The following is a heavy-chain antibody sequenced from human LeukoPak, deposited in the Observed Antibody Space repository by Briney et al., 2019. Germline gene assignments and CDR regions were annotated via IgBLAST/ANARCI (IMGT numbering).Heavy chain of an antibody. J-gene: IGHJ4*02. D-gene: IGHD3-9*01. Sequence: TGGSLRLSCAASGFTFSSYAMSWVRQAPGKGLEWVSAISGSGGSTYYADSVKGRFTISRDNSKNTLYLQMNSLRAEDTAVYYCAKMPGILTGYYGYFDYWGQGTLVTVSS. CDR1: GFTFSSYA. CDR3: AKMPGILTGYYGYFDY. V-gene: IGHV3-23*01. CDR2: ISGSGGST.